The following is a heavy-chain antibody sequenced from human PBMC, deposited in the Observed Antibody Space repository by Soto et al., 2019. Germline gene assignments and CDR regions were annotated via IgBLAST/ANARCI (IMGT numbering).Heavy chain of an antibody. D-gene: IGHD6-13*01. J-gene: IGHJ4*02. CDR2: IYYSGST. Sequence: SETLSLTCTVSGGSISSSSYYWGWIRQPPGKGLEWIGSIYYSGSTYYNPSLKSRVTISVDTSKNQFSLKLSSVTAADTAVYYCARDPSLVEQQLVPSKQWRNLGYFDYWGQGTLVTVSS. CDR3: ARDPSLVEQQLVPSKQWRNLGYFDY. V-gene: IGHV4-39*07. CDR1: GGSISSSSYY.